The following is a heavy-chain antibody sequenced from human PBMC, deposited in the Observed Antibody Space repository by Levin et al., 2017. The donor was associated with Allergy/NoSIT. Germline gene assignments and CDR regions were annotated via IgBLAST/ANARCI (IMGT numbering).Heavy chain of an antibody. CDR1: GGSISSSSYY. Sequence: PSQTLSLTCTVSGGSISSSSYYWGWIRQPPGKGLEWIGSIYYSGSTYYNPSLKSRVTISVDTSKNQFSLKLSSVTAADTAVYYCARHAVDFWSGYYKGNWFDPWGQGTLVTVSS. J-gene: IGHJ5*02. D-gene: IGHD3-3*01. CDR3: ARHAVDFWSGYYKGNWFDP. V-gene: IGHV4-39*01. CDR2: IYYSGST.